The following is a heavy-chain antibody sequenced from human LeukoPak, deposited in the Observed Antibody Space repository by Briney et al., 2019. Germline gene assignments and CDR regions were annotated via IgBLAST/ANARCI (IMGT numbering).Heavy chain of an antibody. V-gene: IGHV4-34*01. J-gene: IGHJ4*02. CDR2: IYHSGST. CDR3: ARNYYDSSGYYHFDY. CDR1: GGSFSGYY. D-gene: IGHD3-22*01. Sequence: SETLSLTCAVYGGSFSGYYWSWIRQPPGKGLEWIGEIYHSGSTNYNPSLKSRVTISVDKSKNQFSLKLSSVTAADTAVYYCARNYYDSSGYYHFDYWGQGTLVTVSS.